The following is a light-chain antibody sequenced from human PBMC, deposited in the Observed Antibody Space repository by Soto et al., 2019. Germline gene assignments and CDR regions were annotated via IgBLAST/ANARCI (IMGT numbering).Light chain of an antibody. CDR3: CSYVGATTYV. Sequence: QSVLTQPPSVSGAPGQRVTISCTGSNSNIGADYAVHWYQHLPGTAPKLLLTGDTSRPSGVPDRFSGSKSGASASLAITDLQAEDEADYYCCSYVGATTYVFGTGTKVTVL. J-gene: IGLJ1*01. V-gene: IGLV1-40*01. CDR1: NSNIGADYA. CDR2: GDT.